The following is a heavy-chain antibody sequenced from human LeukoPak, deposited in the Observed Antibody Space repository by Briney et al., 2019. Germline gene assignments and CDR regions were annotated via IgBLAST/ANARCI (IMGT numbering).Heavy chain of an antibody. CDR1: GFTLSSYG. CDR3: AKAASGSYLYYFDY. Sequence: QPGGSLRLSCAASGFTLSSYGMHWVRQAPGKGLEWVAVIWYDGSNKYYADSVKGRFTISRDNSKNTLYLQMNSLRAEDTAVYYCAKAASGSYLYYFDYWGQGTLVTVSS. V-gene: IGHV3-33*06. CDR2: IWYDGSNK. D-gene: IGHD1-26*01. J-gene: IGHJ4*01.